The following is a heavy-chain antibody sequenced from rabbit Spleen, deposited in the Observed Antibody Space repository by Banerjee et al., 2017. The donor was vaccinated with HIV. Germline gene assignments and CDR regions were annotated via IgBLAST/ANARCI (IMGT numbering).Heavy chain of an antibody. J-gene: IGHJ4*01. V-gene: IGHV1S45*01. Sequence: QEQLVESGGGLVQPEGSLTLTCTASGFSFSSSYYMCWVRQAPGKGLEWIGYIDPVFGITYYANWVSGRFSISRENAQNTVFLQMTSLTAADTATYFCARDGAGGSYFALWGQGTLVTVS. CDR3: ARDGAGGSYFAL. CDR2: IDPVFGIT. CDR1: GFSFSSSYY. D-gene: IGHD8-1*01.